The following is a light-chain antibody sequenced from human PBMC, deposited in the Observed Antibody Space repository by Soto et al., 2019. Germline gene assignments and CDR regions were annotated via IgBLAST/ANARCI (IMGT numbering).Light chain of an antibody. V-gene: IGLV2-14*01. CDR2: EVS. CDR1: SDDVGGYNY. CDR3: SSYSSSPSYV. Sequence: QSVLTQPASVSGSPGQSITMSCTGTSDDVGGYNYVSWYQQHPGEVPKLVIFEVSNRPSGVSNRFSGSKSGNTASLTISGLQAEDEADYYCSSYSSSPSYVFGTGTKVTVL. J-gene: IGLJ1*01.